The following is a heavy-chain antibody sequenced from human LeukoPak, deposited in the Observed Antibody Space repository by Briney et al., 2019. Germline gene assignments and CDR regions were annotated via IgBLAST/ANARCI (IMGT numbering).Heavy chain of an antibody. CDR2: MYSGGST. CDR3: ARERVDTAWD. V-gene: IGHV3-53*01. D-gene: IGHD5-18*01. J-gene: IGHJ4*02. CDR1: GFTVSSNY. Sequence: GGSLRLSCAASGFTVSSNYMSWVRQAPGKGLEWVSVMYSGGSTYYADSVKGRFTISRDNSKNTLYLQMNRLRAEDTAVYYCARERVDTAWDWGQGTLVTVSS.